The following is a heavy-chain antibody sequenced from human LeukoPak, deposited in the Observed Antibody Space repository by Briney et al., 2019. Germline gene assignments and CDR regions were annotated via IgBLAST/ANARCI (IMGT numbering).Heavy chain of an antibody. V-gene: IGHV3-21*01. CDR2: ISSSSASI. Sequence: GGSLRLSCAASGFTFSSYSMNWVRQAPGKGLEWVSVISSSSASIYYADSVKGRFTISRDNAKNSLYLQMNSLRAEDTAVYYCARGPLWFGDNWFDPWGQGTLVTVSS. D-gene: IGHD3-10*01. J-gene: IGHJ5*02. CDR3: ARGPLWFGDNWFDP. CDR1: GFTFSSYS.